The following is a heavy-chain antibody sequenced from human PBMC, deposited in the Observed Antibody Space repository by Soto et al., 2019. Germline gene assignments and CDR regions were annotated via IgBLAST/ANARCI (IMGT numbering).Heavy chain of an antibody. J-gene: IGHJ4*02. CDR1: GLAFSSYG. CDR2: SSATGAGT. CDR3: AKDRRAGGNYGFHSDF. V-gene: IGHV3-23*01. Sequence: WGSLRLSGAASGLAFSSYGMTWFRQAPGKGLEWVSFSSATGAGTYYADSVKGQFTISRDNSKNTLYLQMTSLRADDTAVYYCAKDRRAGGNYGFHSDFCRQGALVTVSS. D-gene: IGHD1-7*01.